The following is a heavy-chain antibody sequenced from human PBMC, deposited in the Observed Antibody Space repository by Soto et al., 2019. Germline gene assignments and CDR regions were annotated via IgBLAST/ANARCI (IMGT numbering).Heavy chain of an antibody. J-gene: IGHJ4*02. CDR3: ARQGRGIAVAGTDY. CDR1: GGSISSSSYY. CDR2: IYYSGST. Sequence: QLQLQESGPGLVKPSETLSLTCTVSGGSISSSSYYWGWIRQPPGKGLEWIGSIYYSGSTYYNPSLKSRVTISVDTSKNQFSLKLSSVTAADTAVYYCARQGRGIAVAGTDYWGQGTLVTVSS. D-gene: IGHD6-19*01. V-gene: IGHV4-39*01.